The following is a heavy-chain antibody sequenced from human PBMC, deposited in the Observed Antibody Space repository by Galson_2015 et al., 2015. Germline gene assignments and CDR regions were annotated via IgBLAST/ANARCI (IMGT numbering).Heavy chain of an antibody. CDR2: ISYDGSNK. D-gene: IGHD6-6*01. V-gene: IGHV3-30-3*01. Sequence: SLRLSCAASGFTFSSYAMHWVRQAPGKGLEWVAVISYDGSNKYYTDSVKGRFTISRDNSKNTLYLQMNSLRAEDTAVYYCARMSIAARRGGYWGQGTLVTVSS. J-gene: IGHJ4*02. CDR1: GFTFSSYA. CDR3: ARMSIAARRGGY.